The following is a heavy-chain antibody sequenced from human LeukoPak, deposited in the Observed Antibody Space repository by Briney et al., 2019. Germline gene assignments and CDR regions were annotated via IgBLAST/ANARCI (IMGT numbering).Heavy chain of an antibody. J-gene: IGHJ6*02. V-gene: IGHV3-30*03. CDR1: GFTFSSYG. CDR2: ISYDGSNK. CDR3: ARDRIVVVPAASWAYYYYGMDV. Sequence: GGSLRLSCAASGFTFSSYGMHWVRQAPGKGLEWVAVISYDGSNKYYADSVKGRFTISRDNSRNTLYLQMNSLRAEDTAVYYCARDRIVVVPAASWAYYYYGMDVWGQGTTVTVSS. D-gene: IGHD2-2*01.